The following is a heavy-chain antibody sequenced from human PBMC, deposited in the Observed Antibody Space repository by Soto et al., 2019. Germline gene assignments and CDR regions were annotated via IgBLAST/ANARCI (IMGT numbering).Heavy chain of an antibody. CDR3: SGGVGDAF. CDR1: ESTVSRDW. D-gene: IGHD1-26*01. J-gene: IGHJ4*02. Sequence: EVHLVESGGGLVQTGGSLRLSCAIFESTVSRDWMNWVRQAPGKGLEWVAHINQDGSEKYYVDSVKGRFTISRDNAKKSLYLQMNSLSPAPTAMYYCSGGVGDAFWGQGTLVTVSS. CDR2: INQDGSEK. V-gene: IGHV3-7*04.